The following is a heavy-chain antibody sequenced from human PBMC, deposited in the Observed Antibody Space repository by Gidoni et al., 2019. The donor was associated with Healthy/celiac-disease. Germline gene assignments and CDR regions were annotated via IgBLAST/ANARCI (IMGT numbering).Heavy chain of an antibody. V-gene: IGHV5-51*01. CDR1: GYSFTSDW. CDR3: ARGDYGVLAAFDI. CDR2: LYPGDSDT. Sequence: EVQLVQSGAEVTKPGESLKLSCKGSGYSFTSDWIGRVRKMPGKGLEWMGILYPGDSDTRYSPSCQGQVTISADKSISTAYLQWSSLKASDTAMYYCARGDYGVLAAFDIWGQGTMVTVSS. D-gene: IGHD4-17*01. J-gene: IGHJ3*02.